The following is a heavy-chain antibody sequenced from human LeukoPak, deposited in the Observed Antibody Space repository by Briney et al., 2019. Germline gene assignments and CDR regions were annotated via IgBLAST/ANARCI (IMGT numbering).Heavy chain of an antibody. CDR2: ISPYNGNA. Sequence: GASVKVSCKTSGYTFTNYGISWVRQAPGQGLEWMGWISPYNGNAINAQKLQGRVTVTTDTTTSTAYMELRSLRSDDTAVYYCTRTVLDCKNGVCYDYWGQGTLVTVSS. J-gene: IGHJ4*02. CDR3: TRTVLDCKNGVCYDY. D-gene: IGHD2-8*01. V-gene: IGHV1-18*01. CDR1: GYTFTNYG.